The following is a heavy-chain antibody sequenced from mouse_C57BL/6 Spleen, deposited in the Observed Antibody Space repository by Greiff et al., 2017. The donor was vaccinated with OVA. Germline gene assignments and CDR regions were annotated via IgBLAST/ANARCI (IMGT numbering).Heavy chain of an antibody. CDR3: ARGDYDYDGLFAY. J-gene: IGHJ3*01. V-gene: IGHV1-55*01. D-gene: IGHD2-4*01. CDR1: GYTFTSYW. Sequence: QVQLKQPGAELVKPGASVKMSCKASGYTFTSYWITWVKQRPGQGLEWIGDIYPGSGSTNYNEKFKSKATLTVDTSSSTAYMQLSSLTSEDSAVYYGARGDYDYDGLFAYWGQGTLVTVSA. CDR2: IYPGSGST.